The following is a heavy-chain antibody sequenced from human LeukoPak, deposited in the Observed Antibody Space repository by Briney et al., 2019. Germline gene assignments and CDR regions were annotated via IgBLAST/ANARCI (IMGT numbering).Heavy chain of an antibody. CDR2: IDHSGST. D-gene: IGHD3-22*01. Sequence: PSETLSLTCAVYGGSFSGYYWSWIRQPPGKGLEWIGEIDHSGSTNYNPSLKSRVTISVDTSKNQFSLKLSSVTAVDTAVYYCARYQDSSGYYLFDYWGQGPLVTVSS. J-gene: IGHJ4*02. CDR1: GGSFSGYY. CDR3: ARYQDSSGYYLFDY. V-gene: IGHV4-34*01.